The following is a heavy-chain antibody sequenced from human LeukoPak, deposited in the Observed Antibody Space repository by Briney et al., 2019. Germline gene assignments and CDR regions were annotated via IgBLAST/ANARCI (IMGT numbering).Heavy chain of an antibody. Sequence: GGSLRLSCAASGFTFSSYEMNWVRQAPGKGLEWVAVISYDGSNKYYADSVKGRFTISRDNSKNTLYLQMNSLRAEDTAVYYCARELDPHCGGDCFNWFDPWGQGTLVTVSS. CDR3: ARELDPHCGGDCFNWFDP. V-gene: IGHV3-30-3*01. D-gene: IGHD2-21*02. CDR2: ISYDGSNK. J-gene: IGHJ5*02. CDR1: GFTFSSYE.